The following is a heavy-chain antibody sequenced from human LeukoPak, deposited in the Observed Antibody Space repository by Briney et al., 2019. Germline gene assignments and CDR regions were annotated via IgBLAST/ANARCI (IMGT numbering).Heavy chain of an antibody. J-gene: IGHJ4*02. D-gene: IGHD3-22*01. Sequence: SVKVSCKASGYTFSSYAISWVRQAPGQGLEWMGRIIPILGIANYAQKFQGRVTITADKSTSTAYMELSSLRSEDTAVYYCARGGGYYDSSGYSFAYWGQGTLVTVSS. CDR1: GYTFSSYA. CDR3: ARGGGYYDSSGYSFAY. CDR2: IIPILGIA. V-gene: IGHV1-69*04.